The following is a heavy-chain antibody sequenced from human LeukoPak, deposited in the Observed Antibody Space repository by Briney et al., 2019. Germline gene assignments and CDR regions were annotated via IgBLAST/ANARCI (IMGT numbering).Heavy chain of an antibody. CDR1: GGSFSGYY. D-gene: IGHD3-9*01. J-gene: IGHJ5*02. Sequence: SETLSLTCAVYGGSFSGYYWSWIRQPPGKGLEWIGEINHSGSTNYNPSLKSRVTISVDTSKNQFSLKLSSVTAADTALYYCARSPRADCDILTGYFPFDPWGQGTLVTVSS. CDR3: ARSPRADCDILTGYFPFDP. V-gene: IGHV4-34*01. CDR2: INHSGST.